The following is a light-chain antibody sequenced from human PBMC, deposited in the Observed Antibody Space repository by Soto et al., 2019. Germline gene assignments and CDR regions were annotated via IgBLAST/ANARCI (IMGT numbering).Light chain of an antibody. CDR1: QSISSW. CDR2: KAS. CDR3: QQDKT. J-gene: IGKJ1*01. Sequence: DIQMTQSPSTLSASVGDRVTITCRASQSISSWLAWYQQKPGKAPKLLIYKASSLESGVPSRFSGSGSGTEFTLNISSLQHDDFATYCCQQDKTFGQVTKVEIE. V-gene: IGKV1-5*03.